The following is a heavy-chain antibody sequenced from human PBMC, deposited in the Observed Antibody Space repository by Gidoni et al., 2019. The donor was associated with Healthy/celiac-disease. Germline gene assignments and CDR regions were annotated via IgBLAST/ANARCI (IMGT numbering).Heavy chain of an antibody. J-gene: IGHJ6*02. CDR2: IIPIFGTA. CDR1: VCRFRSSA. Sequence: QVQRVQSSAEVKKPGPSVKVSCKASVCRFRSSAISWVRQAPGQGREWMGGIIPIFGTANYAQKVQGRVTSTADESTSTAYMELSSLRSEDTAVYYCARDGYGDADYYYYGIDVWGQGTTVTASS. CDR3: ARDGYGDADYYYYGIDV. V-gene: IGHV1-69*01. D-gene: IGHD4-17*01.